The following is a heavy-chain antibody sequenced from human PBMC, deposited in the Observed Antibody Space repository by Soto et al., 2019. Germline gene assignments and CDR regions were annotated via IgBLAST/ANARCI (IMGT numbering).Heavy chain of an antibody. CDR1: GFTLSNYA. CDR3: ARINLVDFFFTNLDVSDLDV. CDR2: ISSDSRYI. Sequence: PGGSLRLSCAASGFTLSNYAVNWVRQAPGKGLEWVSYISSDSRYIYHGDSGKGRFTISRDNARNSVYLQMNSLRDEDTAVYYCARINLVDFFFTNLDVSDLDVGGQGTRFTVSS. D-gene: IGHD3-16*01. J-gene: IGHJ6*02. V-gene: IGHV3-21*01.